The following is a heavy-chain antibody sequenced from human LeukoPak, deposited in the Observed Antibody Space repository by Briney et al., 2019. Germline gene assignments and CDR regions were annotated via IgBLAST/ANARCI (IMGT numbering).Heavy chain of an antibody. Sequence: SQTLSLTCAISGDSVSSKSATWNWIRQSPSRGLEWLGKTYYRSKGYNDSSVSVKGRITISPDTSKNQFSLQLNSVTPEDTAMYYCARDPRVSAGWQFDYWGQGTLVTVSS. D-gene: IGHD6-19*01. CDR3: ARDPRVSAGWQFDY. CDR1: GDSVSSKSAT. J-gene: IGHJ4*02. V-gene: IGHV6-1*01. CDR2: TYYRSKGYN.